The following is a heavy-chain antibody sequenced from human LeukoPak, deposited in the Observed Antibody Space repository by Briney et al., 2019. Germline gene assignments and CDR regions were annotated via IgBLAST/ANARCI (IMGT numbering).Heavy chain of an antibody. CDR2: ISDDGSEK. V-gene: IGHV3-30*02. CDR3: AKDLGYCSGTSCSAIDY. J-gene: IGHJ4*02. Sequence: GGSLRLSCSASGFTFSNSAMHWVRQAPGKGLEWVAFISDDGSEKYYAGPVRGRFTISRDNSKNTLILQMNSLRVEDTAVYYCAKDLGYCSGTSCSAIDYWGQGTLVTVPS. CDR1: GFTFSNSA. D-gene: IGHD2-15*01.